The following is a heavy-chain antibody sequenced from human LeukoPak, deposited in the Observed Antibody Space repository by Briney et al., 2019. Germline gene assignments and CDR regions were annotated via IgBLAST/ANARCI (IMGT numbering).Heavy chain of an antibody. Sequence: PSETLSLTCTVSGGSISSYYWSWIRQPAGKGLEWIGRIYTSGSTNYNPSLKSRVTMSVDTSKNQFSLKLSSVTAADTAVYYCAREDYYDSSGYYGPVYYWGQGTLVTVSS. CDR3: AREDYYDSSGYYGPVYY. D-gene: IGHD3-22*01. J-gene: IGHJ4*02. CDR2: IYTSGST. CDR1: GGSISSYY. V-gene: IGHV4-4*07.